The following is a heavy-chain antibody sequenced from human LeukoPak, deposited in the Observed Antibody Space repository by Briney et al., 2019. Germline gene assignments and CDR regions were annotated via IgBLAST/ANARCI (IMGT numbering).Heavy chain of an antibody. CDR1: GGSISSGGYY. CDR2: IYYSGST. CDR3: ARASFPAAIPGYFDY. V-gene: IGHV4-31*03. D-gene: IGHD2-2*02. J-gene: IGHJ4*02. Sequence: PSQTLSLTCTVSGGSISSGGYYWSWIRQHPGKGLEWIGYIYYSGSTYYNPSLKSRVTISVDTSKNQFSLKLSSVTAADTAVYYCARASFPAAIPGYFDYWGQGTLVTVSS.